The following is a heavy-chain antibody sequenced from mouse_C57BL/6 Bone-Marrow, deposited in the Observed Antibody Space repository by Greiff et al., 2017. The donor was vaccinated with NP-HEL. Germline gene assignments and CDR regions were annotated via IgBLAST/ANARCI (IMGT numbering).Heavy chain of an antibody. CDR3: ARDPLYDGSRYWYFDV. CDR1: GFTFSSYA. CDR2: ISDGGSYT. Sequence: EVKVVESGGGLVKPGGSLKLSCAASGFTFSSYAMSWVRQTPEKRLEWVATISDGGSYTYYPDNVKGRFTISRDNAKNNLYLQMSHLKSEDTAMYYCARDPLYDGSRYWYFDVWGTGTTVTVSS. D-gene: IGHD1-1*01. V-gene: IGHV5-4*01. J-gene: IGHJ1*03.